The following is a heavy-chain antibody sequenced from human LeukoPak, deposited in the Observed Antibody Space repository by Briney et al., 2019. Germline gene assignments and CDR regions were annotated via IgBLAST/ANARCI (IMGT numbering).Heavy chain of an antibody. V-gene: IGHV4-39*07. CDR2: IFHSGST. CDR1: GGSISDSTYY. J-gene: IGHJ5*02. CDR3: ARGRGYSFAFDP. D-gene: IGHD5-18*01. Sequence: SETLSLTCTVFGGSISDSTYYWGWVRQSPGKGLDWIGSIFHSGSTYYNPSLRSRVSISVDSSDKQFSLNLKFVTAADTAVYFCARGRGYSFAFDPWGQGTLVTVSS.